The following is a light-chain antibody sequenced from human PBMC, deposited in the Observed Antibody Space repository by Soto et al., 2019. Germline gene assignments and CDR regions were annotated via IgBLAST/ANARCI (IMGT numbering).Light chain of an antibody. CDR3: QQYNNWPPWT. CDR2: DSS. CDR1: QSVSNN. J-gene: IGKJ1*01. V-gene: IGKV3-15*01. Sequence: ILMTQSPATLSVSPGERATLSCRASQSVSNNLAWYQQKPGQAPRLLIYDSSTRAIGIPARFSGSGSGTEFTLTNSGMQSENFAVYYCQQYNNWPPWTFGQGTKVEIK.